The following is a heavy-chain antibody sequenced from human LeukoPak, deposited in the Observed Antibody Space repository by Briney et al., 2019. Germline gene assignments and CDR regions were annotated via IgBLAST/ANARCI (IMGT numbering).Heavy chain of an antibody. Sequence: SETLSLTCTVFGVSVTTSGYYGAWIRQPLGRGLEWIGSISYSGITYYKPSLRGRVTISGDTAKNQFSLKLSSVTAADTAVCYCARHNDYASLMDVWGQGTTVTVSS. CDR2: ISYSGIT. D-gene: IGHD2-2*01. CDR1: GVSVTTSGYY. CDR3: ARHNDYASLMDV. V-gene: IGHV4-39*01. J-gene: IGHJ6*02.